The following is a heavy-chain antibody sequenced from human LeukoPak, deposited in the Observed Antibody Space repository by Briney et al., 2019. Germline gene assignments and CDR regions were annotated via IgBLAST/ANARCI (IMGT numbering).Heavy chain of an antibody. CDR2: ISSSSSYI. J-gene: IGHJ4*02. CDR1: GFTFSSYS. V-gene: IGHV3-21*01. Sequence: GGSLRLSCAASGFTFSSYSMNWVRQARGKGRAWVSSISSSSSYIYYADSVKGRFTISRDNAKNSLYLQMNSLRAEDTAVYHCARDRADSNPPDYWGQGTLVSVSS. CDR3: ARDRADSNPPDY. D-gene: IGHD4-11*01.